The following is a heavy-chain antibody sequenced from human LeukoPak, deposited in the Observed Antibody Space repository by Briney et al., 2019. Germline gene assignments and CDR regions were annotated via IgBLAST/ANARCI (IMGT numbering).Heavy chain of an antibody. CDR2: IYSGGTT. V-gene: IGHV3-66*01. J-gene: IGHJ4*02. CDR1: GFTVSSKY. D-gene: IGHD5-18*01. CDR3: GRGPYYVDTAMVDY. Sequence: GGSLRLSCAASGFTVSSKYMTWVRQAPGKGLEWASVIYSGGTTYYADSVKGRFTISRDNSKNTLYLQMNSLRVEDTAVYYCGRGPYYVDTAMVDYWGQGTLVTVSS.